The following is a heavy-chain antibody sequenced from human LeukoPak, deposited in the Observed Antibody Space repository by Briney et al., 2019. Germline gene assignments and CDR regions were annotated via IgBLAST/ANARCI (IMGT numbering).Heavy chain of an antibody. D-gene: IGHD3-3*01. Sequence: SQTLSLTCAVYGGSFSGYYWSWIRQPPGKGLEWIGEINHSGSTNYNPSLKSRVTISVDTSKNQFSLKLSSVTAADTAAYYCARGGGYDFWSGYSTNRKFDYWGQGTLVTVSS. CDR2: INHSGST. V-gene: IGHV4-34*01. CDR1: GGSFSGYY. CDR3: ARGGGYDFWSGYSTNRKFDY. J-gene: IGHJ4*02.